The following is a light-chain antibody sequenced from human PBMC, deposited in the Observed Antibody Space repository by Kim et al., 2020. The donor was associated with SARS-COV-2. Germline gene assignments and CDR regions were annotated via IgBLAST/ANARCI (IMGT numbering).Light chain of an antibody. CDR3: QQRTSWPTVT. CDR2: DAS. J-gene: IGKJ4*01. V-gene: IGKV3-11*01. CDR1: QGISSY. Sequence: EIVLTQSPATLSLSPGERATLSCRASQGISSYLAWYQQKPGQVPRLLIYDASNRATGIPARFSGSGSGTDFTLTISSLEPEDFAVYYCQQRTSWPTVTFGGGTKVEIK.